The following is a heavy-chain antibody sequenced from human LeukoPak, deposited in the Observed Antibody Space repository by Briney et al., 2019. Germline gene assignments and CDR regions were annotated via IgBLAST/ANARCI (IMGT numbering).Heavy chain of an antibody. V-gene: IGHV4-39*07. Sequence: SETLSLTCTVSGGSISSGDYYWSWIRQPPGKGLEWIGEINHSGSTNYNPSLKSRVTISVDTSKNQFSLKLSSVTAADTAVYYCARGCCYYDSSGYYVDYWGQGTLVTVSS. D-gene: IGHD3-22*01. J-gene: IGHJ4*02. CDR2: INHSGST. CDR1: GGSISSGDYY. CDR3: ARGCCYYDSSGYYVDY.